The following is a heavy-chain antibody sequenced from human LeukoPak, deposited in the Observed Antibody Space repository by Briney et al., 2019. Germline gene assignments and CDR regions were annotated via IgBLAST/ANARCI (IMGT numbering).Heavy chain of an antibody. CDR1: GFIFSDAS. CDR2: IIRKSDGGTT. J-gene: IGHJ4*02. Sequence: GGSLRLSCAASGFIFSDASMSWVRQAPGKGLEWLGRIIRKSDGGTTDYAAPVKGRFTVSRDDSRNTLYLQVNSLKSEDTAVYYCATGGHYFGLWGQGTLVTVSS. CDR3: ATGGHYFGL. V-gene: IGHV3-15*01. D-gene: IGHD3-16*01.